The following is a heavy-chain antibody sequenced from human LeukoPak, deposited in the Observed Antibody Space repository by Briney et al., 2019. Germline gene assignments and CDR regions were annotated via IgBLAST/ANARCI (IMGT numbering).Heavy chain of an antibody. CDR1: GDSFSRYS. V-gene: IGHV1-69*13. D-gene: IGHD3-3*01. J-gene: IGHJ4*02. CDR2: ITPIFGTP. Sequence: ASVKVSCKASGDSFSRYSISWVRQAPGQGLEWMGGITPIFGTPNYAQKFQGRVKIIADASTNTAYMELSRLTSEDTAVYYCARRFWSGYSDYWGQGTLVTVSS. CDR3: ARRFWSGYSDY.